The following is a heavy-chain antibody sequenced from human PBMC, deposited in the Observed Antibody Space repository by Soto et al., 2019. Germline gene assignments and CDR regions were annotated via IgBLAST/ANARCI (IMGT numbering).Heavy chain of an antibody. J-gene: IGHJ6*02. CDR2: IYYSGST. V-gene: IGHV4-39*01. CDR1: GGSISSSSYY. Sequence: SETLSLTCTVSGGSISSSSYYWGWIRQPPGKGLEWIGSIYYSGSTYYNPSLKSRVTISVDTSKNQFSLKLSSVTAADTAVYYCARKWLLYYGMDVWGQGTTVPVSS. D-gene: IGHD3-22*01. CDR3: ARKWLLYYGMDV.